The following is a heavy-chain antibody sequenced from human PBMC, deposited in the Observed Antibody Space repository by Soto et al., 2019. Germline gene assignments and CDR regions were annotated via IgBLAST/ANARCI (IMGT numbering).Heavy chain of an antibody. CDR2: IYYRGNA. Sequence: QLQLQESGPGLVKPSETLSLTCSVSDDSINSDKYYWGWIRQPPGKGLEWIGSIYYRGNAYYNPSLPPRVTLSLTKSKSQFSLELNSVTAAASAVYFCARLEGLATISYYFDSWGPGALVTVSS. V-gene: IGHV4-39*01. CDR1: DDSINSDKYY. CDR3: ARLEGLATISYYFDS. J-gene: IGHJ4*02. D-gene: IGHD3-9*01.